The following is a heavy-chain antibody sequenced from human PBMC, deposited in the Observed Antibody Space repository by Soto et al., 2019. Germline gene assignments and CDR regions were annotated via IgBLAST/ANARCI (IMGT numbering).Heavy chain of an antibody. Sequence: GAAVKVSCNASAGTFSSQDMMCGLQAAGRGGEGMGGIIPIFGTQQYAEKFEDRVTITADESTSKAYMELSSLTSEDTAVYYCATNERRAGYSFDYWGQGTLVTVSS. CDR1: AGTFSSQD. V-gene: IGHV1-69*13. D-gene: IGHD5-12*01. J-gene: IGHJ4*02. CDR2: IIPIFGTQ. CDR3: ATNERRAGYSFDY.